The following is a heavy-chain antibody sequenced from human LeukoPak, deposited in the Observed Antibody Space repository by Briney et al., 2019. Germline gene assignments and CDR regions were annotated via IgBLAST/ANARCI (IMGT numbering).Heavy chain of an antibody. CDR2: INSDGSST. V-gene: IGHV3-74*01. J-gene: IGHJ4*02. CDR3: AKAPVTSCRGAYCYPFDS. D-gene: IGHD2-21*01. CDR1: GFTFSSYW. Sequence: GGSLRLSCAASGFTFSSYWMHWVRQAPGKGLVWVSRINSDGSSTSYADSVRGRFTISRDNSKNTLYLQMNSLRAEDAAVYFCAKAPVTSCRGAYCYPFDSWGQGTLVTVSS.